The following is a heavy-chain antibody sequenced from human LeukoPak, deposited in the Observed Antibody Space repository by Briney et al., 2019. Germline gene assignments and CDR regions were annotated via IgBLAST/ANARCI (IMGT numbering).Heavy chain of an antibody. CDR2: IYTSGST. V-gene: IGHV4-4*07. Sequence: SETLSLTCTVSGGSMSTYYWSWIRQPAGKGLEWIGRIYTSGSTNYNPSLKSRVTMSVDTSKNQFSLKLSSVTAADTAVYYCARKADDSGDYYAFDISGQGTMVTVSS. J-gene: IGHJ3*02. CDR3: ARKADDSGDYYAFDI. CDR1: GGSMSTYY. D-gene: IGHD3-22*01.